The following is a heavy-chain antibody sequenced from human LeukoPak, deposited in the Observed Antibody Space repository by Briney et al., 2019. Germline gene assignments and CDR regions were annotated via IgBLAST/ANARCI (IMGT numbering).Heavy chain of an antibody. CDR3: AREYYGSGTTRGFDY. D-gene: IGHD3-10*01. CDR2: IYHSGST. J-gene: IGHJ4*02. V-gene: IGHV4-4*02. CDR1: GGSISSGNW. Sequence: SGTLSLTCAVSGGSISSGNWWSWVRQPPGKGLEWIGEIYHSGSTNYNPSLKSRVTISVDKSKNQFSLKLSSVTAADTAVYYCAREYYGSGTTRGFDYWGQGTLVTVSS.